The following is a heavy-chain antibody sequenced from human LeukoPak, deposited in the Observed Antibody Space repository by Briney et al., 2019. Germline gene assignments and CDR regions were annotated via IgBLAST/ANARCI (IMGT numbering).Heavy chain of an antibody. Sequence: SVKVSCKASGGTFSSYAISWVRQAPGQGLEWMGGIIPIFGTANYAQKFQGRVTITADESTSTAYMELSSLRSEDTAVYYCARNGYKQYYFDYWGQGTLVTVSS. D-gene: IGHD5-24*01. CDR2: IIPIFGTA. CDR1: GGTFSSYA. J-gene: IGHJ4*02. CDR3: ARNGYKQYYFDY. V-gene: IGHV1-69*13.